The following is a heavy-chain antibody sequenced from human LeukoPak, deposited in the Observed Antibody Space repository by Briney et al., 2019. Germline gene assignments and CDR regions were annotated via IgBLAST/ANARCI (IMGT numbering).Heavy chain of an antibody. Sequence: SETLSLTCAVYGGSFSGYYWGWTRQSPAKGLEWIGEIDHSGSTNYNPFLKSRVTMSVDSSKNQFSLKLTSVTAADTAVYYCARIRIIPGVRDVFDVWGPGTMVTVSS. J-gene: IGHJ3*01. CDR2: IDHSGST. CDR1: GGSFSGYY. CDR3: ARIRIIPGVRDVFDV. D-gene: IGHD2-2*01. V-gene: IGHV4-34*01.